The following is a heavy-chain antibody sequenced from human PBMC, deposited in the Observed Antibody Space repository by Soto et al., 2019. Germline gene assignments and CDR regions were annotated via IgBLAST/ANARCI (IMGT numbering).Heavy chain of an antibody. V-gene: IGHV4-34*01. CDR1: GGYFSGYF. CDR3: ARRTTSAEIDY. D-gene: IGHD1-7*01. Sequence: SETLSLTCGVYGGYFSGYFRSWIRQPPGKGLEWIGEINQSGSTNYNPSLKSRATISVDTSKNQFSLKLSSVTAADTAVYYCARRTTSAEIDYWGQGTLVTVSS. CDR2: INQSGST. J-gene: IGHJ4*02.